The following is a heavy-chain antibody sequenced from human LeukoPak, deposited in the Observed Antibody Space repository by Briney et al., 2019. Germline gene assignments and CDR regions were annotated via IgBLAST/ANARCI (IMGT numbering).Heavy chain of an antibody. Sequence: ASVKVSCKASGYTFTGYYMHWVRQAPGQGLEWMGWINPNSGGTNYAQKFQGRVTMTRDTSISTAYMELSRLRSDDTAVYYCARGGLAYCGGDCYSSDYWGQGTLVTVSS. CDR3: ARGGLAYCGGDCYSSDY. CDR2: INPNSGGT. J-gene: IGHJ4*02. D-gene: IGHD2-21*02. CDR1: GYTFTGYY. V-gene: IGHV1-2*02.